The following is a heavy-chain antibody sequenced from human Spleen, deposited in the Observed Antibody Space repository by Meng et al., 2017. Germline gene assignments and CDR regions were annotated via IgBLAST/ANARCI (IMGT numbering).Heavy chain of an antibody. CDR1: GGSVRSGSYY. V-gene: IGHV4-61*01. CDR3: ARLNYYDSSGYPS. D-gene: IGHD3-22*01. Sequence: QVQRQRSCPGSVRPAGTRPLTCTVSGGSVRSGSYYWSWFRQPPGKGLEGMGYIYCRGRTNYTPSIKSRVTISVDTSKNQFSLKLSSVTAADTAVYYCARLNYYDSSGYPSWGQGTLVTVSS. J-gene: IGHJ5*02. CDR2: IYCRGRT.